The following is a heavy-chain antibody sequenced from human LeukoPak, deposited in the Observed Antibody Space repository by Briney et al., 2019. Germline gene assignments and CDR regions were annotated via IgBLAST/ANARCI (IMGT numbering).Heavy chain of an antibody. V-gene: IGHV4-4*07. CDR2: INTSGTT. CDR3: ASGHNSGWGYFDY. Sequence: PSETLSLTCTVSGGSISSYQWSWIRQPAGKGLECIGRINTSGTTNCNPSLKSRVTMSVDTSKNQFSLKLSSVTAADTAVYYCASGHNSGWGYFDYWGQGSLVTVSS. J-gene: IGHJ4*02. D-gene: IGHD6-19*01. CDR1: GGSISSYQ.